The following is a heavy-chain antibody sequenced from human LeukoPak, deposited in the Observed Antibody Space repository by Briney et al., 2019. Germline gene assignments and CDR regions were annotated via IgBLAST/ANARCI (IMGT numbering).Heavy chain of an antibody. CDR3: ARGTYGDYARGAFDI. Sequence: PGGSLRLSCAASGFTFSSYAMHWVRQAPGKGLEWVAVISYDGSNKYYADSVKGRFTISRDNSKNTLYLQMNSLRAEDTAVYYCARGTYGDYARGAFDIWGQGTMVTVSS. CDR1: GFTFSSYA. J-gene: IGHJ3*02. CDR2: ISYDGSNK. D-gene: IGHD4-17*01. V-gene: IGHV3-30-3*01.